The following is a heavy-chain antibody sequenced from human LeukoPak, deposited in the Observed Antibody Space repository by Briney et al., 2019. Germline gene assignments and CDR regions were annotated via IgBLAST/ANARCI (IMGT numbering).Heavy chain of an antibody. CDR3: TTDLTRWIVGATTTMRHFDY. CDR1: GFTFSSYE. Sequence: GGSLRLSCAASGFTFSSYEMNWVRQAPGKGLEWVSYISSSGSTIYYADSVKGRFTISRDNAKNSLYLQMNSLKTEDTAVYYCTTDLTRWIVGATTTMRHFDYWGQGTLVTVSS. V-gene: IGHV3-48*03. D-gene: IGHD1-26*01. J-gene: IGHJ4*02. CDR2: ISSSGSTI.